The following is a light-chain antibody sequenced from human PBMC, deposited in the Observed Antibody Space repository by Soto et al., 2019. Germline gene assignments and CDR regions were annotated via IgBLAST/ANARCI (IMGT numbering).Light chain of an antibody. CDR1: QGITYY. V-gene: IGKV1-27*01. J-gene: IGKJ4*01. CDR3: QNYNSAPLT. CDR2: AAS. Sequence: DIQITHSPSSLSASVGDRVTITCRSSQGITYYLAWYQQKPGKVPKLLIYAASTLQSGVPSRFSGGGSGADFTLTISSLQPEDVATYYCQNYNSAPLTFGGGTKVDIK.